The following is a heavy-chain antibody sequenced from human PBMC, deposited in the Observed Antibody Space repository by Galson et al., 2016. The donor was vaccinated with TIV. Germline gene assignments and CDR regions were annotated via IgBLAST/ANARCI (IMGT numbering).Heavy chain of an antibody. D-gene: IGHD6-19*01. J-gene: IGHJ4*02. Sequence: SRRLSCAASGFTFSSYDMHWVRQAPGEGLEWVAIISFDRSDKYYGDSVKGRFTISRDNSKNTLYLQMNSLTAEDTAVYYCARQWQSYFFDYWGQGILVTVSS. CDR2: ISFDRSDK. CDR3: ARQWQSYFFDY. V-gene: IGHV3-33*05. CDR1: GFTFSSYD.